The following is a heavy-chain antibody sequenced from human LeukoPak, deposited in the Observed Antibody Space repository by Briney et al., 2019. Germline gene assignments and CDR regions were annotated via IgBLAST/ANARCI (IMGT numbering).Heavy chain of an antibody. CDR1: GGSISSGDYY. Sequence: PSQTLSLTCTVSGGSISSGDYYWSWIRQPPGKGLEWIGYIYYSGSTYYNPSLKSRVTISVDTSKNQFSLKLSSVTAADTAVYYCARDRRSYDFWSGSFSNPWGQGTLVTDSS. CDR2: IYYSGST. V-gene: IGHV4-30-4*08. CDR3: ARDRRSYDFWSGSFSNP. J-gene: IGHJ5*02. D-gene: IGHD3-3*01.